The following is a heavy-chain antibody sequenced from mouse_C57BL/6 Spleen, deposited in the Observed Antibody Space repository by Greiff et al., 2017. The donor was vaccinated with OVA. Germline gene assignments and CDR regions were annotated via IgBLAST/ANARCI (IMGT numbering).Heavy chain of an antibody. CDR1: GFTFSDYY. V-gene: IGHV5-16*01. CDR3: ARVRLWYRCFDV. D-gene: IGHD2-1*01. Sequence: EVQRVESEGGLVQPGSSMKLSCTASGFTFSDYYMAWVRQVPEKGLEWVANINYDGSSTYYLDSLKSRFIISRDNAKNILYLQMSSLKSEDTATYYCARVRLWYRCFDVWGKGTTVTVSS. CDR2: INYDGSST. J-gene: IGHJ1*03.